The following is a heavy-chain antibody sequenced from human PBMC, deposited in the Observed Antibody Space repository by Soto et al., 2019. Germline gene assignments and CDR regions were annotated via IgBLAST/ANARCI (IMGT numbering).Heavy chain of an antibody. V-gene: IGHV3-30*18. CDR1: GFTFSSYG. CDR3: AKDDSSKSIVGAPG. J-gene: IGHJ4*02. Sequence: PGGSLRLSCAASGFTFSSYGMHWVRQAPGKGLEWVAVISYDGSNKYYADSVKGRFTISRDNSKNTLYLQMKSLRAEDTAVYYCAKDDSSKSIVGAPGWGQGTLLTVSS. CDR2: ISYDGSNK. D-gene: IGHD1-26*01.